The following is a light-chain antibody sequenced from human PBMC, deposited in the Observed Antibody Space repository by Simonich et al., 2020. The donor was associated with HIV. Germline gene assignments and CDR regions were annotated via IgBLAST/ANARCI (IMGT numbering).Light chain of an antibody. J-gene: IGLJ2*01. CDR1: SYNVGSYG. V-gene: IGLV1-44*01. CDR3: STWDYSLNAVV. Sequence: QSALTQEASVSGTVGQRVTLSCTGNSYNVGSYGVGWYQQISPGAPKTVMFGISPPSGIPDRVSGSKSGTTASLKSSGLQPEDEADYYCSTWDYSLNAVVFGGGTKLTVL. CDR2: GIS.